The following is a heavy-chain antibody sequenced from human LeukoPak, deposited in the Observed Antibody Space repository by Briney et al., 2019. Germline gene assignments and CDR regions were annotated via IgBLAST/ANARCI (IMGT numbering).Heavy chain of an antibody. D-gene: IGHD6-19*01. J-gene: IGHJ3*02. CDR1: GGTFSSYA. Sequence: SVKVSCKACGGTFSSYAISWVRQAPGQGLEWMGRIIPIFGTANYAQKFQGRVTITTDESTSTAYMELSSLRSEDTAVYYCARDLYSSGWYDAFDIWGQGTMVTVSS. CDR2: IIPIFGTA. V-gene: IGHV1-69*05. CDR3: ARDLYSSGWYDAFDI.